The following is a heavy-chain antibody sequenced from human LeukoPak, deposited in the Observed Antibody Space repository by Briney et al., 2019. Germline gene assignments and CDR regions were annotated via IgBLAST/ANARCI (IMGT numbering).Heavy chain of an antibody. CDR3: ATDRGSSPFDY. J-gene: IGHJ4*02. V-gene: IGHV3-33*01. D-gene: IGHD6-6*01. CDR1: GFTFCNYG. Sequence: PGRSLRLSCAASGFTFCNYGMHWVRQTPGKGLEWVAVIWSDGSTKKYADSVKGRFTISRDNSQNTLYLQMNSLRAEDTAVYYCATDRGSSPFDYWGQGTLVTVSS. CDR2: IWSDGSTK.